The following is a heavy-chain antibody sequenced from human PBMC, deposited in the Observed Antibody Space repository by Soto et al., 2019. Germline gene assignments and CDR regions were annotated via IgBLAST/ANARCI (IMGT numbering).Heavy chain of an antibody. J-gene: IGHJ4*02. CDR3: AKAPPLFGVPKLH. CDR2: ISYDGSNK. D-gene: IGHD3-3*01. Sequence: GGSLRLSCAASGFTFSSYGMHWVRQAPGKGLEWVAVISYDGSNKYYADSVKGRFTISRDNSKNTLYLQMNSLRAEDTAVYYCAKAPPLFGVPKLHWGQGTLVTVSS. V-gene: IGHV3-30*18. CDR1: GFTFSSYG.